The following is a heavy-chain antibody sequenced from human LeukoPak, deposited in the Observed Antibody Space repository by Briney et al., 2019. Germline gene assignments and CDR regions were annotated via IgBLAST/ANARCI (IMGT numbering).Heavy chain of an antibody. Sequence: PGGSLRLSCAASGFTFGSYEMNWVRQAPGKGLEWVAVISYDGSNNYYADSVKGRFTISRDNSKNTLFLQMNSLRAEDTAVYYCAKVGLTVTTILDYFDYWGQGTLVTVSS. CDR2: ISYDGSNN. D-gene: IGHD4-11*01. CDR1: GFTFGSYE. J-gene: IGHJ4*02. V-gene: IGHV3-30*18. CDR3: AKVGLTVTTILDYFDY.